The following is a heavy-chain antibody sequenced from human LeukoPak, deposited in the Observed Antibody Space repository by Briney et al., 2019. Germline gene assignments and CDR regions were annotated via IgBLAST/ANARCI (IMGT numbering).Heavy chain of an antibody. CDR3: AKDIVVVPAAIIFEVIAMGLDY. V-gene: IGHV1-69*04. J-gene: IGHJ4*02. Sequence: GASVKVSCKASGGTFSSYAISWVRQAPGQGLEWMGRIIPILGIANYAQKFQGRVTITADKSTSTAYMELSSLRSEDTAVYYCAKDIVVVPAAIIFEVIAMGLDYWGQGTLVTVSS. D-gene: IGHD2-2*01. CDR2: IIPILGIA. CDR1: GGTFSSYA.